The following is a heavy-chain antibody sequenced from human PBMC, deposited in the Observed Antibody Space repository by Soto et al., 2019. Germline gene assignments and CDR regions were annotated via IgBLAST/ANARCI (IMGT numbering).Heavy chain of an antibody. D-gene: IGHD1-26*01. J-gene: IGHJ6*02. CDR2: ISGSGGST. CDR3: AKDLSGSQYEVYFGYGMDV. CDR1: GFTFSSYA. Sequence: PGGSLRLSCAGSGFTFSSYAMYWVRQAPGKGLEWVSAISGSGGSTYYADSVKGRFTISRDNSKNTLYLQMNSLRAEDTAVYYCAKDLSGSQYEVYFGYGMDVWGQGTTVTVSS. V-gene: IGHV3-23*01.